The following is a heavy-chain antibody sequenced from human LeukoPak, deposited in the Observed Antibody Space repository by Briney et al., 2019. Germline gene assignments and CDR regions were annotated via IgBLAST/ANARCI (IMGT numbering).Heavy chain of an antibody. Sequence: GWSVRLSCAATGFIVITDGMHRVRQAPGEGLGWVAFIRPDGSDKSYAGSVKGRFTISRDDPKNTLYLEMNTLRPEDTAVYYCGKHDSSSDYWGQGTLVTVSS. V-gene: IGHV3-30*02. CDR1: GFIVITDG. CDR3: GKHDSSSDY. J-gene: IGHJ4*02. D-gene: IGHD2-15*01. CDR2: IRPDGSDK.